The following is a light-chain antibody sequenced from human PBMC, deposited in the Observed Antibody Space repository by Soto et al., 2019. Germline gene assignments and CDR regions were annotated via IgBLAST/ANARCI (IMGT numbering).Light chain of an antibody. Sequence: QSVLTQPASVSGSPGQSITISFTGTSSDIGGYNYVSWYQQLPGKVPKLIIYDVSNRPSGVSDRFSGSKSGNAASLTISGLQAEDEADYYCSSYTSTSTLYVFGTGTKLTVL. V-gene: IGLV2-14*03. CDR2: DVS. J-gene: IGLJ1*01. CDR1: SSDIGGYNY. CDR3: SSYTSTSTLYV.